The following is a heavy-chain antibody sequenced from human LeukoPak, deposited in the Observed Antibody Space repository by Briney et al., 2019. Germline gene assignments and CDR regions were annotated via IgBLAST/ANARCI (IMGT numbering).Heavy chain of an antibody. CDR1: GGSINSSSYY. Sequence: PSETLSLTCTVSGGSINSSSYYWGWIRQPPGKGLEWIGSIYYSGSTYYNPSLKSRVTISVDTSKNQFSLKLSSVTAADTAVYYCASAYDSSGYYFDAFDIWGQGTMVTVSS. D-gene: IGHD3-22*01. V-gene: IGHV4-39*01. J-gene: IGHJ3*02. CDR3: ASAYDSSGYYFDAFDI. CDR2: IYYSGST.